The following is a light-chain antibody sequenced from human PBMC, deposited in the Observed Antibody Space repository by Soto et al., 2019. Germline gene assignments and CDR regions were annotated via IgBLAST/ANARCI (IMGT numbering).Light chain of an antibody. Sequence: QSALTQPASVSGSPGQSITISCTGTSSDVGDYNYVSWYQQHPGKAPKLMISEVRDRPSGVSNRFSGSKSGNTASLTISGLQAEDEADYYCQVWDSSSDHVVFGGGTKLTVL. V-gene: IGLV2-14*01. CDR2: EVR. CDR3: QVWDSSSDHVV. J-gene: IGLJ2*01. CDR1: SSDVGDYNY.